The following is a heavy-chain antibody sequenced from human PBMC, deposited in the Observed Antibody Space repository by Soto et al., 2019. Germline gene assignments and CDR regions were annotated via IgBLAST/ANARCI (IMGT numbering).Heavy chain of an antibody. J-gene: IGHJ5*02. CDR1: GFTFSNAW. CDR2: IKSKTDGGTT. V-gene: IGHV3-15*07. D-gene: IGHD2-15*01. Sequence: EVQLVESGGGLVKPGGSLRLSCAASGFTFSNAWMNWVRQALGKGLEWVGRIKSKTDGGTTDYAAPVKGRFTISRDDSKNTLYLQMNSLKTEDTAVYYCTTSLGYCSGGSCYSSWFDPWGQGTLVTVSS. CDR3: TTSLGYCSGGSCYSSWFDP.